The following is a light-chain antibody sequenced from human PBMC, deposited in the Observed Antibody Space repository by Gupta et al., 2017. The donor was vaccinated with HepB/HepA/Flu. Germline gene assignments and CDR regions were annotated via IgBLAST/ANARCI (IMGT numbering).Light chain of an antibody. CDR3: HQSYSTPCS. J-gene: IGKJ2*04. Sequence: DIDLTQSPSSLSASVGDRVTITCRARQSIFTYLNWCQQKPGKAPKLLIYGASNLQSGVPSRFSGSGSGTXFNFTIXSLQPEDFGTYYCHQSYSTPCSFGXGTKLEIK. CDR1: QSIFTY. V-gene: IGKV1-39*01. CDR2: GAS.